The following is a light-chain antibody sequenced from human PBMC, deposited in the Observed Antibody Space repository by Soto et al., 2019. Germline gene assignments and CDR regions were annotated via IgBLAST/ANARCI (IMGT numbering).Light chain of an antibody. Sequence: DIQMTQSPSSLSASVGDRVTITCRASQGISTDLGWYQQKPGKAPKRLIYAASSLESGVPSRFRGRGSGAEFTLTISSLQPEDFATYYCQHYNYWPYTFGQGTKVEIK. CDR2: AAS. J-gene: IGKJ2*01. CDR1: QGISTD. CDR3: QHYNYWPYT. V-gene: IGKV1-17*01.